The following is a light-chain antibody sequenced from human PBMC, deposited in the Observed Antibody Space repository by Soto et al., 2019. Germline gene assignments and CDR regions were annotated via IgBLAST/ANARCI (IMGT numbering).Light chain of an antibody. CDR2: DAS. CDR3: QQYDNLPIT. CDR1: QDISNY. V-gene: IGKV1-33*01. Sequence: DIQVTRAPSSLSASVVDRVTITCHASQDISNYLNWYQHKPGKAPKLLIYDASNFETGVPSRFSGSGSGTDFTFTISSLQPEDIATYYCQQYDNLPITFGQGTRLEIK. J-gene: IGKJ5*01.